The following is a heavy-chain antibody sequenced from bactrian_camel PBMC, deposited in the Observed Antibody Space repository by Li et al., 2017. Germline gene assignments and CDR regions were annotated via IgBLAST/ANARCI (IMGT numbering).Heavy chain of an antibody. CDR3: ATCGSTWDLSS. V-gene: IGHV3S40*01. CDR2: IFRGGGA. CDR1: GFTFRSYD. J-gene: IGHJ4*01. D-gene: IGHD6*01. Sequence: QLVESGGDLVQPGGSLRLSCAGPGFTFRSYDMNWVRQAPGKGLEWVSVIFRGGGAYYAESVQGRFTISRDNAKNTVYLHLNTLKTEDMAMYYCATCGSTWDLSSWGQATQVTVS.